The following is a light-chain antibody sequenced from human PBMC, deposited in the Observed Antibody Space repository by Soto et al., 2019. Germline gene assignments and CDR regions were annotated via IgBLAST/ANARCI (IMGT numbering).Light chain of an antibody. CDR1: QSVSSR. Sequence: EIVLTQSPGTLSFSPGERATLSCRASQSVSSRLAWYRQKPGQAPRLLIYGASSRATGIPDRFSGSGSGTDFTLTISRLEPEDFAVYYCQQYNNWPPITFGQGTRLEIK. V-gene: IGKV3-20*01. J-gene: IGKJ5*01. CDR2: GAS. CDR3: QQYNNWPPIT.